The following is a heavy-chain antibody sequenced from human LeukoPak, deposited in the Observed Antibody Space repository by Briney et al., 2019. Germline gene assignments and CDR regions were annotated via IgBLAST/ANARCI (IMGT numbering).Heavy chain of an antibody. CDR2: IIPILGIA. J-gene: IGHJ4*02. CDR3: ARDIPPGNTAMVS. V-gene: IGHV1-69*04. CDR1: GGTFSSYA. D-gene: IGHD5-18*01. Sequence: SVKVSCKASGGTFSSYAISWVRQAPGQGLEWMGRIIPILGIASYAQKFQGRVTITADKSTSTAYMERSSLRSEDTAVYYCARDIPPGNTAMVSWGQGTLVTVSS.